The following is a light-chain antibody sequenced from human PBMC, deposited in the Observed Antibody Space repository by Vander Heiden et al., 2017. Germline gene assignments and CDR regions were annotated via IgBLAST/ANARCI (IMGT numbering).Light chain of an antibody. CDR2: AAS. J-gene: IGKJ5*01. CDR1: QGISSY. CDR3: QQLNSYPLA. Sequence: DIQLTQSPSFLSASVGDRVTITCRASQGISSYLAWYQQKPGKAPKLLIYAASTLQSGVPSRFSGSGSGTEFTLTISSLQPEDFATYYCQQLNSYPLAFGHGTRLGMK. V-gene: IGKV1-9*01.